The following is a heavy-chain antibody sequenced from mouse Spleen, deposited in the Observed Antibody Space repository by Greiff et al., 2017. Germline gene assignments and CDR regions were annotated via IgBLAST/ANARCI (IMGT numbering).Heavy chain of an antibody. V-gene: IGHV3-6*01. D-gene: IGHD1-1*01. CDR3: ARGPFITTVVDY. Sequence: EVKLEESGPGLVKPSQSLSLTCSVTGYSITSGYYWKWIRQAPGNKLEWMGYISYDGSNNYNPSLKNRIPITRDTSKNQFFLKLNSVTTEDTATYYCARGPFITTVVDYWGQGTTLTVSS. J-gene: IGHJ2*01. CDR1: GYSITSGYY. CDR2: ISYDGSN.